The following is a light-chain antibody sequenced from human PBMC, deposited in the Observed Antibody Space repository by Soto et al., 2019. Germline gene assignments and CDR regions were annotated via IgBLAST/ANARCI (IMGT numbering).Light chain of an antibody. V-gene: IGKV3-11*01. CDR1: QSISSY. CDR2: ADS. CDR3: QQRYNWPIT. J-gene: IGKJ5*01. Sequence: EIVLTQSPGTLSLSPGERATLSCMASQSISSYLAWYQQKPGQAPRLLIYADSNRATGIPARFSGSGSGTDFTLTISSLEPEDFSVYYCQQRYNWPITFGQGTRLEIK.